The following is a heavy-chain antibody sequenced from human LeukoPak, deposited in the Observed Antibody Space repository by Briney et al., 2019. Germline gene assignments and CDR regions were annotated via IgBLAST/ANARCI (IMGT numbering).Heavy chain of an antibody. D-gene: IGHD3-10*01. Sequence: SETLSLTCTVSGGSISSYYWSWIRQPPGKGLEWIGYIYYSGSTNYNPSLKSRVTISVDTSKNQFSLKLSSVTAADTAVYYCARHYNIRGRKYYFDYWGQGTLVTVSS. J-gene: IGHJ4*02. CDR1: GGSISSYY. CDR3: ARHYNIRGRKYYFDY. CDR2: IYYSGST. V-gene: IGHV4-59*08.